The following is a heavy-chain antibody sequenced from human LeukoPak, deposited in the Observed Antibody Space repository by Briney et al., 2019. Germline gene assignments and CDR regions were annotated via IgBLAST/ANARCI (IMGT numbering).Heavy chain of an antibody. CDR3: AAGGGNTFNP. Sequence: PGGSLRLSCAASGSTFSSQALSWVRQAPGKGLEWVSSFTGGDGNIHYADSVKGRFTLSRDSSKETMYLQMISLRADDTATYYCAAGGGNTFNPWGQGILVTVSS. CDR1: GSTFSSQA. V-gene: IGHV3-23*01. CDR2: FTGGDGNI. J-gene: IGHJ5*02. D-gene: IGHD1/OR15-1a*01.